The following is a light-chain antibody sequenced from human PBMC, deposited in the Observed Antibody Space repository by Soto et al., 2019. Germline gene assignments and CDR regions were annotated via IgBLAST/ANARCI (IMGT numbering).Light chain of an antibody. CDR2: GAS. CDR1: QTVISSY. Sequence: EIVLTQSPGTLSLSPGERATLSCRASQTVISSYLAWYQQKPGQAPRLLIFGASSRATGIPDRFSGSGSGIDFTLTISELEPDDFALYYCLQYGGSPRTFGQGTKLEIK. CDR3: LQYGGSPRT. V-gene: IGKV3-20*01. J-gene: IGKJ2*01.